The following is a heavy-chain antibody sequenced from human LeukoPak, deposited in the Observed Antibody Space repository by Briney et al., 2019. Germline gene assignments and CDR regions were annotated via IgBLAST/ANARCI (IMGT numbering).Heavy chain of an antibody. V-gene: IGHV4-38-2*02. J-gene: IGHJ5*02. CDR2: IYHSGST. CDR3: ARELMGIVVVPAAISSWFDP. Sequence: SETPSLTCAVSGYSISSGYYWGWIRQPPGKGLEWIGSIYHSGSTYYNPSLKSRVTISVDTSKNQFSLKLSSVAAADTAVYYCARELMGIVVVPAAISSWFDPWGQGTLVTVSS. CDR1: GYSISSGYY. D-gene: IGHD2-2*03.